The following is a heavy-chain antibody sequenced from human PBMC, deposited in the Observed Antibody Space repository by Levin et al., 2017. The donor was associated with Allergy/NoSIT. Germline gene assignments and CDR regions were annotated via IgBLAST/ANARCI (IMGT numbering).Heavy chain of an antibody. CDR2: IYYSGST. D-gene: IGHD4-17*01. Sequence: SQTLSLTCTVSGGSISSYYWSWIRPPPGKGLEWIGYIYYSGSTNYNPSLKSRVTISVDTSKNQFSLKLSSVTAADTAVYYCARHTYDYGDYVDGWFDPWGQGTLVTVSS. V-gene: IGHV4-59*08. CDR1: GGSISSYY. J-gene: IGHJ5*02. CDR3: ARHTYDYGDYVDGWFDP.